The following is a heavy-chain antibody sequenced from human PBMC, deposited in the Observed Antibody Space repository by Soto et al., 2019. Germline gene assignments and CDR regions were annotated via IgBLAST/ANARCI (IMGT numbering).Heavy chain of an antibody. V-gene: IGHV3-33*01. D-gene: IGHD5-12*01. CDR1: GFTFNSYA. CDR3: ARDFSMVIVAPGY. J-gene: IGHJ4*02. Sequence: GGSLRLSCAASGFTFNSYAMHWVRQAPGKGLEWVGAIWYDGSNTFYAESVKGRFTISRDNSKNTVYLQMNSLRAEDTAVYYCARDFSMVIVAPGYWGQGTLVTVSS. CDR2: IWYDGSNT.